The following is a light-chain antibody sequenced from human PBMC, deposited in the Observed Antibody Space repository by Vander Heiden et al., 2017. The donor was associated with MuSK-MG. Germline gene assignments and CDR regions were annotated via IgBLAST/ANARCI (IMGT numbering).Light chain of an antibody. Sequence: GDRVTLTCRARRSVSNWVAWYQQKPGHAPTLLIYMASNLEDGVPSRFSGSGSGTEFSLTISSLQPEDFATYYCQQYSSYSRTFGQGTKVEIK. CDR2: MAS. CDR3: QQYSSYSRT. CDR1: RSVSNW. J-gene: IGKJ1*01. V-gene: IGKV1-5*03.